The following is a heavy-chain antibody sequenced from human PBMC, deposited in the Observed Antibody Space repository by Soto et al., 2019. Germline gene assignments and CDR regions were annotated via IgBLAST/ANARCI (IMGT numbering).Heavy chain of an antibody. CDR2: IKTKTDGGTT. Sequence: GGSLRLSCAASGFTFNDAWMTWVRQAPGKGLEWVGRIKTKTDGGTTDYAAPMKGRFTISRDDSKNTVYLQMNSLKIEDTGVYYCTTERCTGTNCYVKNAFDSWGQGTMVTVSS. CDR3: TTERCTGTNCYVKNAFDS. J-gene: IGHJ3*02. CDR1: GFTFNDAW. V-gene: IGHV3-15*01. D-gene: IGHD2-2*01.